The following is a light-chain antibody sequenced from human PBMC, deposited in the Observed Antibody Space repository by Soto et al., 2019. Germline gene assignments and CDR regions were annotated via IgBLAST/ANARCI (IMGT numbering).Light chain of an antibody. CDR2: GAS. CDR3: QQYNNWPPWT. V-gene: IGKV3-15*01. Sequence: ETVMTQSPATLSVSPGERATLSCRASQSVYSSLAWYQQKPGQAPRLLIYGASTRATGIQARFSGSGSGTEFTLTISRLQSEDFAVYYCQQYNNWPPWTFGQGTKVEIK. J-gene: IGKJ1*01. CDR1: QSVYSS.